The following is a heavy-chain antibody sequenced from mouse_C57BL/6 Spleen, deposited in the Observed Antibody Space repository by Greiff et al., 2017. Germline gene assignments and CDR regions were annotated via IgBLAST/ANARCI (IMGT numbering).Heavy chain of an antibody. V-gene: IGHV5-16*01. J-gene: IGHJ3*01. Sequence: EVQRVASEGGLVQPGSSMKLSCTASGFTFSDYYMAWVRQVPEKGLEWVANINYDGSSTYYLDSLKSRFIISRDTAKNILYLQMSSLKSEDTATYYCGREGGSGGFAYWGQGTLVTVSA. CDR3: GREGGSGGFAY. CDR2: INYDGSST. CDR1: GFTFSDYY. D-gene: IGHD1-1*01.